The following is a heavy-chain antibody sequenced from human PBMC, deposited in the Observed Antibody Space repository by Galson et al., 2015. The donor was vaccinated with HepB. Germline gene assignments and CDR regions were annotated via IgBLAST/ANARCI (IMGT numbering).Heavy chain of an antibody. CDR1: GYTFTSYY. J-gene: IGHJ4*02. CDR3: ARDHAGITMVRGALDY. V-gene: IGHV1-46*01. CDR2: INPSGGST. D-gene: IGHD3-10*01. Sequence: SVKVSCKASGYTFTSYYMHWVRQAPGQGLEWMGIINPSGGSTSYAQKFQGRVTMTRDTSTSTVYMELSSLRSEDTAVYYCARDHAGITMVRGALDYWGQGTLVTVSS.